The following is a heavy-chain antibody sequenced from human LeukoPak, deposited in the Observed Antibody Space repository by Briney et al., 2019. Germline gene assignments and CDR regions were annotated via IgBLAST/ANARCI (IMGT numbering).Heavy chain of an antibody. V-gene: IGHV3-21*01. Sequence: GGSLRLSCAASGFTFGSYSMNWVRQAPGKGLEWVSSISSSSSYIYYADSVKGRFTISRDNAKNSLYLQMNSLRAEDTAVYYCARDQTWEQLGYAFDIWGQGTMVTVSS. CDR1: GFTFGSYS. D-gene: IGHD6-6*01. J-gene: IGHJ3*02. CDR2: ISSSSSYI. CDR3: ARDQTWEQLGYAFDI.